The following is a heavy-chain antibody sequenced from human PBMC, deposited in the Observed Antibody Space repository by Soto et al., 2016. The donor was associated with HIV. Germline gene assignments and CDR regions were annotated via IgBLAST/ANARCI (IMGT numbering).Heavy chain of an antibody. V-gene: IGHV1-2*02. Sequence: QVQLVQSGAEVKKPGASVKVSCKASGYTFTGYYMHWVRQAPGQGLEWMGWINPNSGGTNYPQKFQGRVTMTRDTSISTAYMELSRLRSDDTAVYYCARGPVMDVWGQGTTVTVSS. CDR2: INPNSGGT. J-gene: IGHJ6*02. CDR3: ARGPVMDV. CDR1: GYTFTGYY.